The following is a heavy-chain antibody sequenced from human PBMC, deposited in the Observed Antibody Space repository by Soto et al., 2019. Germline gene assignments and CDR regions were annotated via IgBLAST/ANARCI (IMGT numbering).Heavy chain of an antibody. CDR1: GFTFSNAW. Sequence: EVQLVESGGGLVKPGGSLRLSCEASGFTFSNAWVNWVRQAPGKGLEWIGRIKSKTDGGTADYAALVKGRFSISRYDSKNPLYLQINSLKTEDTAMYYCATGVPISGLVFDHWGQGTLVTVSS. CDR3: ATGVPISGLVFDH. D-gene: IGHD5-12*01. V-gene: IGHV3-15*01. CDR2: IKSKTDGGTA. J-gene: IGHJ4*02.